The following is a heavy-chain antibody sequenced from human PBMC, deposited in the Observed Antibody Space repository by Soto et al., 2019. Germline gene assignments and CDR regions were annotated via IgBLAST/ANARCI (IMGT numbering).Heavy chain of an antibody. CDR2: IYHTGRT. V-gene: IGHV4-4*02. CDR3: ARILSESSGLEY. Sequence: QVQLQESGPGLVKPSVTVSLTFAVSGGSISTNNWCTWVRQPPGKALEWIGEIYHTGRTNHNPSLKQRVVILGDVPKNQAPLEASTVNAADTGFYYCARILSESSGLEYRGQWTLVSVYS. J-gene: IGHJ4*02. D-gene: IGHD3-22*01. CDR1: GGSISTNNW.